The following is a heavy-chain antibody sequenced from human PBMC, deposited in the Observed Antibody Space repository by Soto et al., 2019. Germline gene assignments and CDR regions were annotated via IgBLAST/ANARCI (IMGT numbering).Heavy chain of an antibody. Sequence: GGSLRLSCAASGFTFSSYWMHWVRQAPGKGLVWVSRINSDGSSTSYADSVKGRFTISRDNAKNTLYLQMNSLRAEDTAVYYCAREVSGATDGGMVYAISYYYYMDVWGKGTTVTVSS. J-gene: IGHJ6*03. CDR2: INSDGSST. CDR1: GFTFSSYW. CDR3: AREVSGATDGGMVYAISYYYYMDV. D-gene: IGHD2-8*01. V-gene: IGHV3-74*01.